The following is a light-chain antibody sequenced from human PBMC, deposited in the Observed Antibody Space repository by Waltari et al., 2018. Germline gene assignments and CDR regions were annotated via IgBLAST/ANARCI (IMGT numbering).Light chain of an antibody. Sequence: YQQNAAQAPVLIIYYDNKRPSGIPERFSDSSSGTMATLTISGARVDDEADYYCYTTDSTGNHVVFGGGTKLTVL. CDR3: YTTDSTGNHVV. CDR2: YDN. J-gene: IGLJ2*01. V-gene: IGLV3-10*01.